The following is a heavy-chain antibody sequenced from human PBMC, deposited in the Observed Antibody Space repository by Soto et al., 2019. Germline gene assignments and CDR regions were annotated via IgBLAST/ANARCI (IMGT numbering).Heavy chain of an antibody. CDR2: ISSNSSYI. J-gene: IGHJ4*02. V-gene: IGHV3-21*01. CDR3: ARFNHSSTGYTSSSYFDY. Sequence: EVQLVESGGGLVKPGGSLRLSCAASGFTFSSYSMNWVRQAPGKGLEWVSSISSNSSYIYYAVSVKGRFTISRDNAKNSLDLQMNSLRAEDTAVYFCARFNHSSTGYTSSSYFDYWGQGTLVTASS. CDR1: GFTFSSYS. D-gene: IGHD6-13*01.